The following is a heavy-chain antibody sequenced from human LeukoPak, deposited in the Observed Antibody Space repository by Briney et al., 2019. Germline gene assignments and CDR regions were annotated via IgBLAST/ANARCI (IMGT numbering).Heavy chain of an antibody. J-gene: IGHJ4*02. Sequence: SETLSLTCSVSGGSIGSYYWSWIRQPAGKGLEWIGRIYSSGITNYNPSLKSRVTMSVGTSKNQFSLKLNSVTAADTAFYYCARVRSGSYYFDYWGQGTLVTVSS. CDR2: IYSSGIT. V-gene: IGHV4-4*07. D-gene: IGHD1-26*01. CDR1: GGSIGSYY. CDR3: ARVRSGSYYFDY.